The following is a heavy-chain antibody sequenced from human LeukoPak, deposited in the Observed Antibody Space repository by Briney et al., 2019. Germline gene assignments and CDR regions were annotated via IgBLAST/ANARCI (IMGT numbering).Heavy chain of an antibody. D-gene: IGHD4-23*01. J-gene: IGHJ3*02. Sequence: PSQTLSLTCTVSGGSISSGGYYWSWIRQYPGKGLEWIGYIYYSGSTNYNPSLKSRVTISVDTSKNQFSLKLNSVTAADTAVYYCARITYGDNHFDIWGQGTMVTVSS. CDR3: ARITYGDNHFDI. V-gene: IGHV4-61*08. CDR2: IYYSGST. CDR1: GGSISSGGYY.